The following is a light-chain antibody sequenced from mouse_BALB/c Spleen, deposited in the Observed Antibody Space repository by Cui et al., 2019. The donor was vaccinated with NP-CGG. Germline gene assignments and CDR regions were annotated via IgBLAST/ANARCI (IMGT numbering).Light chain of an antibody. CDR1: TGAVTTSNY. V-gene: IGLV1*01. CDR3: ALWYSNHWV. CDR2: GTN. Sequence: QAVVTQESALTTSPGETVIITCRSSTGAVTTSNYANWVQEKPDHLFTGLIGGTNNRAPGVPARFSGSLIGDQAALTITGAQTEDEAIYFCALWYSNHWVFGGGTKLTVL. J-gene: IGLJ1*01.